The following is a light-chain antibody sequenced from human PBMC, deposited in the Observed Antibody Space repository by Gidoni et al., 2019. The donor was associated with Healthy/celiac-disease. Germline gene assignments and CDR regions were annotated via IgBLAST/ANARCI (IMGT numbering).Light chain of an antibody. Sequence: DIVLTQSPGTLSLSPGERATLSCRASQSVSSSDLAWYQQKPGQAPRLLIYGASSRATGIPDRFSGSGSGTDFMLTISRLEPEDFAVYYCQQYGSSPPLTFGGGTKVEIK. CDR1: QSVSSSD. CDR3: QQYGSSPPLT. J-gene: IGKJ4*01. V-gene: IGKV3-20*01. CDR2: GAS.